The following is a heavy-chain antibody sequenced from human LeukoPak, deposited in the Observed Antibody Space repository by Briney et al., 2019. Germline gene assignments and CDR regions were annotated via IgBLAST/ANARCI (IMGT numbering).Heavy chain of an antibody. J-gene: IGHJ6*02. Sequence: ASVKVSCKASGYTFTSYGISWVRQAPGQGLEWMGWISAYNGNTNYAQKLQGRVTMTTDTSTSTAYMELRSLRSDDTAVYYCARDSTPGYSSGWYLYYYGMDVWGQGTTVTVSS. CDR2: ISAYNGNT. D-gene: IGHD6-19*01. CDR3: ARDSTPGYSSGWYLYYYGMDV. V-gene: IGHV1-18*01. CDR1: GYTFTSYG.